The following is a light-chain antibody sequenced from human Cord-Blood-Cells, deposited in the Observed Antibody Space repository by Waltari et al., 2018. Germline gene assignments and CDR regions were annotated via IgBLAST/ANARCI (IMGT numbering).Light chain of an antibody. CDR1: QGISNY. CDR2: AAS. J-gene: IGKJ4*01. Sequence: DIQMTQSPSSLSASVGXXXXXPCRASQGISNYLAWYQQKPGKVPKLLIYAASTLQSGVPSRFSGSGSGTDFSLTISSLQPEDVATYYCQKYNSAPLTFGGGTKVEIK. V-gene: IGKV1-27*01. CDR3: QKYNSAPLT.